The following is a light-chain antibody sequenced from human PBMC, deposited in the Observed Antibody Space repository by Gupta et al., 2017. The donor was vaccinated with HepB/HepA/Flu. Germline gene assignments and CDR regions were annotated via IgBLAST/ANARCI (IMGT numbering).Light chain of an antibody. CDR1: SSDVGGYNY. J-gene: IGLJ1*01. CDR2: DVS. V-gene: IGLV2-14*03. Sequence: QSALTQPASVSGSPGQSITISCTGTSSDVGGYNYVSWYQQHPGKPPKLMIYDVSNRPSGVSNRFSGSKSGNTASLTISALQAEDEADYYCSSYTSSSTLVFGTGTKVTVL. CDR3: SSYTSSSTLV.